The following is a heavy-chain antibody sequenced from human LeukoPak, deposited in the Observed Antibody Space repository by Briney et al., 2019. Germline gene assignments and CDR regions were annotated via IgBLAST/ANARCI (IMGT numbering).Heavy chain of an antibody. Sequence: PSETLSLTCTVSGGSINSGTYYWNWIRQPAGKGLEWLGRISTSGTTHYNPSLTSRVTISPDTTNNQFSLKLSSVTAADTAVYYCARGIAVRWFDPWGQGTLVTVSS. J-gene: IGHJ5*02. CDR3: ARGIAVRWFDP. CDR2: ISTSGTT. D-gene: IGHD6-19*01. CDR1: GGSINSGTYY. V-gene: IGHV4-61*02.